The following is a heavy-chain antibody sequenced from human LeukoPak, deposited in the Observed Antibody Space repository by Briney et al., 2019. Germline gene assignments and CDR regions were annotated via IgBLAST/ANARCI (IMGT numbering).Heavy chain of an antibody. Sequence: PPGGSLRLSCAASGVTFSSYAMHWVRQAPGKGLEWVAVISYDGSNKYYADSVKGRFTISRDNSKNTLYLQMNSLRAEDTAVYYCARDGLRGYSYGYIDYWGQGTLVTVSS. CDR3: ARDGLRGYSYGYIDY. CDR2: ISYDGSNK. J-gene: IGHJ4*02. CDR1: GVTFSSYA. D-gene: IGHD5-18*01. V-gene: IGHV3-30-3*01.